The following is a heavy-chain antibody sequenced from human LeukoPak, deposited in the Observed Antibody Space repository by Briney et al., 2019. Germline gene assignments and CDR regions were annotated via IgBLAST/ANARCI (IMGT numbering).Heavy chain of an antibody. J-gene: IGHJ3*02. CDR3: ARDGGNWNDGNAFDI. CDR1: GFTFSSYD. Sequence: GGSLRLSCAASGFTFSSYDMHWVRHATGKGLEWVSAIGTAGDTYYPGSVKGRFTISRENAKNSLYLQMNSLRAGDTAVYYCARDGGNWNDGNAFDIWGQGTMVTVSS. V-gene: IGHV3-13*01. D-gene: IGHD1-1*01. CDR2: IGTAGDT.